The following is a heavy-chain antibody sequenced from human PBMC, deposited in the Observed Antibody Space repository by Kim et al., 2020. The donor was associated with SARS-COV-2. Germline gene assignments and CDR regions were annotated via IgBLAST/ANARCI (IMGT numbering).Heavy chain of an antibody. V-gene: IGHV3-73*01. D-gene: IGHD2-2*01. CDR1: GFTFSGSA. CDR3: TRPVGGYCSSTSCPGGSAFDI. CDR2: IRSKANSYAT. J-gene: IGHJ3*02. Sequence: GGSLRLSCAASGFTFSGSAMHWVRQASGKGLEWVGRIRSKANSYATAYAASVKGRFTISRDDSKNTAYLQMNSLKTEDTAVYYCTRPVGGYCSSTSCPGGSAFDIWGQGTMVTVSS.